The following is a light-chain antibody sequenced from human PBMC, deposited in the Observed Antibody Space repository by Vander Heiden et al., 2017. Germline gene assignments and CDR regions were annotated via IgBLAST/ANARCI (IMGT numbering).Light chain of an antibody. J-gene: IGLJ2*01. CDR3: CSYAGSSTVV. V-gene: IGLV2-23*02. CDR1: SSDVGSYNL. Sequence: QSALTQPASVSGSPGQSITISCTGTSSDVGSYNLVSWYQQHPGKAPKLMIDEVSKRPSGVSNRFSGSKSGNTASLTSSGLQAEDEADYYCCSYAGSSTVVFGGGTKLTVL. CDR2: EVS.